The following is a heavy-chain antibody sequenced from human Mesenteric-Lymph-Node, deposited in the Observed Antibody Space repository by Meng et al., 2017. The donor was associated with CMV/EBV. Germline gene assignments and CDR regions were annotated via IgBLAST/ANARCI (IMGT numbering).Heavy chain of an antibody. J-gene: IGHJ5*02. D-gene: IGHD1-26*01. CDR2: INPSNGDT. CDR1: GYTFTGYY. V-gene: IGHV1-2*02. CDR3: ARGSLIVGSTAGWFDP. Sequence: ASVKVSCKASGYTFTGYYIHWVRQAPGQGLEWMGWINPSNGDTNYAQKFQGRVTMTRDTSIATAYLELSGLRSDDTAVYYCARGSLIVGSTAGWFDPWGQGTLVTVSS.